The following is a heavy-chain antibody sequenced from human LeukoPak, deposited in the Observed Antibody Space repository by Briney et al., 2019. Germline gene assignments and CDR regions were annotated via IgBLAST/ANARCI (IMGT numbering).Heavy chain of an antibody. CDR2: NSGSGGST. CDR1: GYTFSSYA. CDR3: AKYSSGYIPDAFDI. D-gene: IGHD3-22*01. V-gene: IGHV3-23*01. Sequence: GGSLRLSCAASGYTFSSYAMSWVPQAPGKGLEGVSANSGSGGSTYYADSVKGRFTTSRDNSKNTLYLQMNSLRAEDTAVYYCAKYSSGYIPDAFDIWGQGTMVTVSS. J-gene: IGHJ3*02.